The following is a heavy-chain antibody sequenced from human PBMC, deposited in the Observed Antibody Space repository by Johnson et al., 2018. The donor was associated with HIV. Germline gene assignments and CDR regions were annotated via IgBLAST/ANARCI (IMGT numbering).Heavy chain of an antibody. J-gene: IGHJ3*02. CDR1: GFTFSSYA. D-gene: IGHD3-10*01. CDR2: ITGSGGNT. Sequence: VQLVESGGGLVQPGGSLRLSCAASGFTFSSYAMSWVRQAPGKGLEWVSAITGSGGNTYYADSVKGRFTISRDNSKNTLYLQMNSLRADDTAVYNCANRDGNGFDIWGQGTKVTVSS. CDR3: ANRDGNGFDI. V-gene: IGHV3-23*04.